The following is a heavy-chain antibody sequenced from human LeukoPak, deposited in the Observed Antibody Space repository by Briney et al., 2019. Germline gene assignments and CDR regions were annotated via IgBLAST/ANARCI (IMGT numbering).Heavy chain of an antibody. D-gene: IGHD2-15*01. CDR2: INPNSGGT. V-gene: IGHV1-2*02. Sequence: GASVKVSCKASGYTFTGYYMHWVRQAPGQGLGWRGWINPNSGGTNYAQKFQGRVTMTRDTSISTAYMELSRLRSDDTAVYYCARGGCSGGSCYRWFDPWGQGTLVTVSS. J-gene: IGHJ5*02. CDR1: GYTFTGYY. CDR3: ARGGCSGGSCYRWFDP.